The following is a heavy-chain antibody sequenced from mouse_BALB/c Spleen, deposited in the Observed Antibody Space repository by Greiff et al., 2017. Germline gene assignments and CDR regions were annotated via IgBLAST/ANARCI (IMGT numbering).Heavy chain of an antibody. D-gene: IGHD2-2*01. Sequence: EVQRVESGAELVKPGASVKLSCTASGFNIKDTYMHWVKQRPEQGLEWIGRIDPANGNTKYDPKFQGKATITADTSSNTAYLQLSSLTSEDTAVYYCARFGYDAWFAYWGQGTLVTVSA. J-gene: IGHJ3*01. CDR2: IDPANGNT. CDR3: ARFGYDAWFAY. V-gene: IGHV14-3*02. CDR1: GFNIKDTY.